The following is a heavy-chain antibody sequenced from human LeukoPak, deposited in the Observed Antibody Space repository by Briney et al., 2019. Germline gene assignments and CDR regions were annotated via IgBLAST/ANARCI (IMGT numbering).Heavy chain of an antibody. V-gene: IGHV3-23*01. CDR1: GFIFNNYG. CDR2: ISNDGGGT. J-gene: IGHJ5*02. Sequence: GGSLRLSCAASGFIFNNYGLIWVRQAPGKGLEWVSAISNDGGGTQYADFVEGRFTISRDNSKNTLFLQMSSLRAKDTALYYCAKGSSGYFADLWGQGTLVTVSS. D-gene: IGHD3-22*01. CDR3: AKGSSGYFADL.